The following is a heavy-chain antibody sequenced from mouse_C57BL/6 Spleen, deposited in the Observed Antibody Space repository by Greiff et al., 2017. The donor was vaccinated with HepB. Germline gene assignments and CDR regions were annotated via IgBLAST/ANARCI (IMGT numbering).Heavy chain of an antibody. CDR1: GYTFTDYY. CDR2: IYPGSGNT. D-gene: IGHD1-1*02. V-gene: IGHV1-76*01. J-gene: IGHJ1*03. CDR3: AIYSGGGYSCFDV. Sequence: QVQLQQSGAELVRPGASVKLSCKASGYTFTDYYINWVKQRPGQGLEWIARIYPGSGNTYYNEKFKGKATLTAEKSSSTAYMQLSSLTSEGSAVYFCAIYSGGGYSCFDVWGTGTTVTVSS.